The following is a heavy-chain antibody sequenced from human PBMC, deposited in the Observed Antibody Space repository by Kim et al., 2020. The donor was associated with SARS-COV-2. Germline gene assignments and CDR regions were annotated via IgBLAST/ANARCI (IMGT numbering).Heavy chain of an antibody. CDR1: GFTFRNNG. Sequence: GGSLRLSCAASGFTFRNNGMNWVRQAPGKGLEWISAISGSSSYIYYADSVKGRFTISRDNAKNSLYLQMNSLTAEDTAVYYCARDPAVSGGRYFDYWGQGALVTVSS. V-gene: IGHV3-21*01. CDR2: ISGSSSYI. D-gene: IGHD6-19*01. CDR3: ARDPAVSGGRYFDY. J-gene: IGHJ4*02.